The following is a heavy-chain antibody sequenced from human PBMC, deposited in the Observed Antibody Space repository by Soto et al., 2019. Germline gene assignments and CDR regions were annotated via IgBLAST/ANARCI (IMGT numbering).Heavy chain of an antibody. V-gene: IGHV3-11*01. CDR1: GFTFSDYY. Sequence: QVQLVESGGGSVTPGGSLRLSCAASGFTFSDYYMSWIRHAPGKGLEWVAYISSYGRTIYYADSVKGRFTISRDNAKNSLYLQMSSLRAEDTAVYYCAREWMQSLRNMDVWGQGTTVTVS. J-gene: IGHJ6*02. D-gene: IGHD5-18*01. CDR3: AREWMQSLRNMDV. CDR2: ISSYGRTI.